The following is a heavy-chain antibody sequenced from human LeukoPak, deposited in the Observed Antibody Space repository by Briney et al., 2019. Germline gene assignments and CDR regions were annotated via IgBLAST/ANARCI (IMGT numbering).Heavy chain of an antibody. CDR1: GGTFSSYA. CDR3: ARDLGPGEGLDY. CDR2: IIPIFGTA. J-gene: IGHJ4*02. V-gene: IGHV1-69*13. D-gene: IGHD3-10*01. Sequence: GASVKVSCKASGGTFSSYAISWVRQAPGQGLEWMGGIIPIFGTANYAQKFQGRVTITADESTSTAYMELSSLRSEDTAVYYCARDLGPGEGLDYWGQGTLVTVSS.